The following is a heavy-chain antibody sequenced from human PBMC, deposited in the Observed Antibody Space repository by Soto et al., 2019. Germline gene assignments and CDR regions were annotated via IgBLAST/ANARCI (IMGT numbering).Heavy chain of an antibody. V-gene: IGHV4-31*02. Sequence: SETLSLTCTVSGGSISSGGYYWSWIRQHPGTGLEWIGHISYSGSTYYNPSLKSRVTISVDTSKNQFSLELRSLRSDDTAVYYCARDQGSWYLYYYYGMDVWGQGTTVTVSS. CDR1: GGSISSGGYY. CDR3: ARDQGSWYLYYYYGMDV. CDR2: ISYSGST. J-gene: IGHJ6*02. D-gene: IGHD6-13*01.